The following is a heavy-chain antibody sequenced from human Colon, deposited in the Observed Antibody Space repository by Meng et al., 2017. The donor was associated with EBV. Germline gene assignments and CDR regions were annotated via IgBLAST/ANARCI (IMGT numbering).Heavy chain of an antibody. Sequence: VQLQASGPGLVMASETLSLTCSVSGGSISSVYWWTWVRQSPGKGLEWIGEIYHSGSTNYNPSLKSRVNISVDKSKNQFSLKLTSVHAADTAVYYCARGGYYSFDYWGQRTLVTVSS. CDR3: ARGGYYSFDY. CDR2: IYHSGST. V-gene: IGHV4-4*02. CDR1: GGSISSVYW. D-gene: IGHD5-18*01. J-gene: IGHJ4*02.